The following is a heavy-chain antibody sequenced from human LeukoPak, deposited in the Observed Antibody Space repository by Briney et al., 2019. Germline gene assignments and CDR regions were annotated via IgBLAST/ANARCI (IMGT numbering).Heavy chain of an antibody. CDR2: IYWNDDK. Sequence: SGPTLVNPTQTLTLTCTFYGFSLSTSGVGVGWIRQPPGKALEWLALIYWNDDKRYSPSLKSRLIITKDTSKNQVVLTMTNMDPVDTATYYCAHSPGILEWFFRFDPWGQGTLVTVSS. V-gene: IGHV2-5*01. CDR3: AHSPGILEWFFRFDP. D-gene: IGHD3-3*01. J-gene: IGHJ5*02. CDR1: GFSLSTSGVG.